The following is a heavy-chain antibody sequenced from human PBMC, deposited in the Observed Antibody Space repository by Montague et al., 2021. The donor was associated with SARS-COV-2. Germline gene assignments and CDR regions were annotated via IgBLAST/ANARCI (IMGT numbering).Heavy chain of an antibody. J-gene: IGHJ4*02. CDR2: IYYSGTT. V-gene: IGHV4-39*02. CDR1: SGSIISSGYY. D-gene: IGHD3-10*01. CDR3: ARGMIRGVTTPFDY. Sequence: SETLSLTCSVSSGSIISSGYYWGWIRQPPGKELEWTGNIYYSGTTYYNPSLQSRGTISVDTSKNHLSLRLSSVTAADTAVYFCARGMIRGVTTPFDYWGQGSQVTVSS.